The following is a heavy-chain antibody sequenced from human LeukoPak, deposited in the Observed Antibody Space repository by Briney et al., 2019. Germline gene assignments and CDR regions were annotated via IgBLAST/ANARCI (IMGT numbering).Heavy chain of an antibody. CDR1: GGSISSSSYY. D-gene: IGHD2-2*01. J-gene: IGHJ4*02. V-gene: IGHV4-39*01. CDR3: ATAGYCSSTSCYVESEFDY. CDR2: IYYSGIT. Sequence: PSETLSLTCTVSGGSISSSSYYWGWLRQPPGKGLEWIASIYYSGITYYNPALKSRAPISGDSSKNQFSLKLSSVTAADTAVYYCATAGYCSSTSCYVESEFDYWGQGTLVSVSS.